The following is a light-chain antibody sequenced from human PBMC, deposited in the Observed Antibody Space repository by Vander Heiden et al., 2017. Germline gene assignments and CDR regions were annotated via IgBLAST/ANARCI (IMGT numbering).Light chain of an antibody. V-gene: IGKV4-1*01. CDR3: QQYYSTPPT. Sequence: DIVMTQSPSSLAASVGERATINCKASQSVLYSSNNKNYLAWYQQKPGQPPKLLIYWASTRESGVPDRFSGSGSGTDFTLTISSLQAEDVAVYYCQQYYSTPPTFGQGTKVEIK. J-gene: IGKJ1*01. CDR2: WAS. CDR1: QSVLYSSNNKNY.